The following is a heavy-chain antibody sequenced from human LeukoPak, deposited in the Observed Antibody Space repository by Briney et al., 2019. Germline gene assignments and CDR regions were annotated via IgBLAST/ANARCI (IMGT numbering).Heavy chain of an antibody. CDR3: ARGGLSSLFDY. V-gene: IGHV4-4*07. D-gene: IGHD3-16*02. J-gene: IGHJ4*02. CDR1: GGSISGSF. CDR2: IYASGRT. Sequence: SETLSLTCTVSGGSISGSFWSWIRQPAGKGLEWIGRIYASGRTNYNPSLKSRITMSVDTSENQFSLKLTSVTAADTAVYYCARGGLSSLFDYWGQGTLVTVSS.